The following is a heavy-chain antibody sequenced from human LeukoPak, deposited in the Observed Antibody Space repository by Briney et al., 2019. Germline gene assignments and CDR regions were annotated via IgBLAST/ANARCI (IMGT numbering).Heavy chain of an antibody. CDR3: ATPLRLRFLEWPKYAFDI. J-gene: IGHJ3*02. D-gene: IGHD3-3*01. V-gene: IGHV1-24*01. CDR1: GYTLTELS. CDR2: FDPEDGET. Sequence: ASVKVSCKVSGYTLTELSMHWVRQAPGKGLEWMGGFDPEDGETIYAQKFQGRVTMTEDTSTDTAYMELSSLRSEDTAVYYCATPLRLRFLEWPKYAFDIWGQGTMVTVSS.